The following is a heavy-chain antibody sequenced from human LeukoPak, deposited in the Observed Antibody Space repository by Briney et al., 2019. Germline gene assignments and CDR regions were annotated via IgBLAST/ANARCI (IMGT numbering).Heavy chain of an antibody. CDR2: IDSTGAYT. CDR1: GFTFNSYG. D-gene: IGHD6-25*01. CDR3: AKGSAAGRPYYFDY. V-gene: IGHV3-23*01. J-gene: IGHJ4*02. Sequence: GGSLRLSCAASGFTFNSYGISWVRQAPGKGLEWVSAIDSTGAYTWYADSVKGRFTISKDSSKTILYLQMNSLRAEDAAVYFCAKGSAAGRPYYFDYWGQGTLVTVSS.